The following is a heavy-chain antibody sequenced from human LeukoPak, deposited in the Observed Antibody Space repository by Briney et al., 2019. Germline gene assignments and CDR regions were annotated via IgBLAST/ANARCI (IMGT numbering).Heavy chain of an antibody. V-gene: IGHV3-21*01. CDR3: ARDDLHTYYGMDV. CDR1: GFTFRSYN. D-gene: IGHD2-21*01. CDR2: ILSSGTYI. Sequence: GGSLRLSCAASGFTFRSYNMDWVRQAPGKGLEWVSSILSSGTYIYYAESLKGRFTISRDNAKDSVYLQMNKLRAEDTAVYYCARDDLHTYYGMDVWGQGTTVTVSS. J-gene: IGHJ6*02.